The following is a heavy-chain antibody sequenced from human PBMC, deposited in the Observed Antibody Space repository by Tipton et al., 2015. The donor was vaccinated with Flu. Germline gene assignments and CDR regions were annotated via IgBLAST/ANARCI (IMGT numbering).Heavy chain of an antibody. D-gene: IGHD4-11*01. V-gene: IGHV4-38-2*01. Sequence: TLSLTCAVSGYSIRSSNYYWGWIRQPPGKGLEWIGSIYHSGSTYYNPSLKSRVTISVDTSKNQFSLKLTSVTAADTAVYYCARRDYSNYVSEPKNWFDSWGQGTLVTVSS. J-gene: IGHJ5*01. CDR3: ARRDYSNYVSEPKNWFDS. CDR1: GYSIRSSNYY. CDR2: IYHSGST.